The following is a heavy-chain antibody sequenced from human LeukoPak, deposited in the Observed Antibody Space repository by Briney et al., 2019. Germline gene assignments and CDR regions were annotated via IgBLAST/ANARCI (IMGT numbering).Heavy chain of an antibody. J-gene: IGHJ5*02. Sequence: GASVKVSCKASGGTFSSYAISWVRQAPGQGFEWMGGIIPIFGTANYAQKFQGRVTITADESTSTAYMELSSLRSEDTAVYYCAREVYCSSTSCLGSWFDPWGQGTLVTVSS. CDR3: AREVYCSSTSCLGSWFDP. CDR1: GGTFSSYA. D-gene: IGHD2-2*01. V-gene: IGHV1-69*13. CDR2: IIPIFGTA.